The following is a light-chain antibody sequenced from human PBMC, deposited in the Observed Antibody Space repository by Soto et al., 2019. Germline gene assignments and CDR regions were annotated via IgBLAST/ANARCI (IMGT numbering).Light chain of an antibody. CDR2: DAS. CDR1: QNINNY. J-gene: IGKJ5*01. Sequence: IKVTQSPASLSASVGDRVTITCQARQNINNYLNWYQKKPGRAPKLLIYDASNLEGGVPSRFRGSGSGTDFTFTISRMQPEDIATYYCQQYENLPTFGQGTRLEIK. CDR3: QQYENLPT. V-gene: IGKV1-33*01.